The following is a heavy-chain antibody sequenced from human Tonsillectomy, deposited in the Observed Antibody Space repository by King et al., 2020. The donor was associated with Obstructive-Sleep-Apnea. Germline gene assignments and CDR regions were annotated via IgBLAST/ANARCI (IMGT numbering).Heavy chain of an antibody. Sequence: QLQESGPGLVKPSETLSLTCTVSGGSISSYYWSWIRQPAGKGLEWIGRIYTSGSTNYNPSLKSRGTMSVDTSKNQFSLKLSSVTAADTAGYYCARLLRGYSYGSKVYYFDYWGQGTLVTVSS. CDR3: ARLLRGYSYGSKVYYFDY. J-gene: IGHJ4*02. V-gene: IGHV4-4*07. D-gene: IGHD5-18*01. CDR1: GGSISSYY. CDR2: IYTSGST.